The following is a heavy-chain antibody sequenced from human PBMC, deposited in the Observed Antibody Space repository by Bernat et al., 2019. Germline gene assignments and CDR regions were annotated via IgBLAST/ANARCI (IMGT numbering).Heavy chain of an antibody. CDR1: GGTFSSYA. CDR2: IIPILGIA. V-gene: IGHV1-69*04. CDR3: ARGDLGYCSGGSCYSSDY. Sequence: QVQLVQSGAEVKKPGSSVKVSCKASGGTFSSYAISWVRQAPGQGLEWMGRIIPILGIANYAQKFQGRVTITADKSTSTAYMELSSLRSEDTAVYYCARGDLGYCSGGSCYSSDYWGQGTLVTVSS. D-gene: IGHD2-15*01. J-gene: IGHJ4*02.